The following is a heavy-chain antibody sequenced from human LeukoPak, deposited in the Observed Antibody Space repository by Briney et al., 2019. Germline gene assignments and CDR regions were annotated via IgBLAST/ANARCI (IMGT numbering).Heavy chain of an antibody. D-gene: IGHD6-13*01. CDR3: VRHPAAGGTGFYGMDV. J-gene: IGHJ6*02. Sequence: PSETLSLTCTVSGGSISSGGYYWGWIRQPPGRGLEWIGTIYYSGSTYYNPSLRSRVTVSVDTSKNQFSLKVSSVTAADTAVYYCVRHPAAGGTGFYGMDVWGQGTTVTVSS. CDR2: IYYSGST. V-gene: IGHV4-39*01. CDR1: GGSISSGGYY.